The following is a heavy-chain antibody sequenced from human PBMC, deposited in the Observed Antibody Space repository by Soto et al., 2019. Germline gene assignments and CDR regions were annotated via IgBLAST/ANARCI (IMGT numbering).Heavy chain of an antibody. CDR3: GRERRFGNGYNLGFDY. D-gene: IGHD5-12*01. V-gene: IGHV3-30-3*01. J-gene: IGHJ4*02. CDR1: GFTFSSYA. CDR2: ISFDGSKK. Sequence: QVQLVESGGGVVQPGRSLRLSCAASGFTFSSYAMHWVRQAPGKGLEWVAVISFDGSKKYYAESVKDRFTVSRDNPKNTLYVQMNSLRAEDTAVYYCGRERRFGNGYNLGFDYWGQGTLVTVSS.